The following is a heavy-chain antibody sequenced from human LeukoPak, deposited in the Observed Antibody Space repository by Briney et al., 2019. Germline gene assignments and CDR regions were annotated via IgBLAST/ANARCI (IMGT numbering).Heavy chain of an antibody. Sequence: GGSLRLSCAASGFTFSSYAMSWVRQAPGKGLEWVSAISGSGGSTYYADSVKGRFTISRDNSKNTLYLQMNSLRAEDTAVYYCARGMSYYDSSGYYDAGYSDYWGQGTLVTVSS. D-gene: IGHD3-22*01. CDR2: ISGSGGST. CDR1: GFTFSSYA. CDR3: ARGMSYYDSSGYYDAGYSDY. J-gene: IGHJ4*02. V-gene: IGHV3-23*01.